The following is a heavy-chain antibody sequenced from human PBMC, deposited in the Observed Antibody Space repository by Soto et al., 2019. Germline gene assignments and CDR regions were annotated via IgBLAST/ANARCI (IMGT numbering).Heavy chain of an antibody. D-gene: IGHD3-16*01. CDR3: ATLVGGNPTLYGMDV. CDR2: INPSGGST. Sequence: QVQLVQSGAEVKKPGASVKVSCKASGYTFTSYYMHWVRQAPGQGLEWMGIINPSGGSTSYAQKFQGRVTMTRDTSTSTVYMELSSLRSEDTAVYYCATLVGGNPTLYGMDVWGQGTTVTVSS. V-gene: IGHV1-46*01. CDR1: GYTFTSYY. J-gene: IGHJ6*02.